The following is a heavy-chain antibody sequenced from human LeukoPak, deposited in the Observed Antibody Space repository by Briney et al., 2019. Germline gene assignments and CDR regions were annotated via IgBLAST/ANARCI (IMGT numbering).Heavy chain of an antibody. D-gene: IGHD2-21*01. CDR2: ISGSGGTT. CDR3: AKDRDPRLWYYYGMDV. CDR1: GFTFSRHA. Sequence: GGSLRLSCAASGFTFSRHAMTWVRQAPGKGLEWVSAISGSGGTTYYADSVRGRFTISRDNSKNTLYLQMNSLRAEDTAVYYCAKDRDPRLWYYYGMDVWGQGTTVTVSS. V-gene: IGHV3-23*01. J-gene: IGHJ6*02.